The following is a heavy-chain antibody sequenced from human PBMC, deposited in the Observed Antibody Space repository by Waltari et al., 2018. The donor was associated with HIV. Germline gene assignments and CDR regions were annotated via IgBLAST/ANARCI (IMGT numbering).Heavy chain of an antibody. CDR1: GYTFTTYV. V-gene: IGHV1-3*01. Sequence: QVQLVQSGAEVKKPGASVKVSRKASGYTFTTYVMQWVRQAPGQRLEWVGWNNAGNGNTGYSEKFQGRVTITRDTSASTAYMELSSLRSEDTALYYCARVSGSGWYGDYWGQGTLVTVSS. D-gene: IGHD6-19*01. CDR3: ARVSGSGWYGDY. J-gene: IGHJ4*02. CDR2: NNAGNGNT.